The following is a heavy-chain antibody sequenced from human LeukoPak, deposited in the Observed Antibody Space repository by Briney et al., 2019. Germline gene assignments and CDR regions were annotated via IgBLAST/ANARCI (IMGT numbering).Heavy chain of an antibody. CDR1: GGSFSGYY. CDR2: IYYSGST. V-gene: IGHV4-34*01. D-gene: IGHD2-2*01. Sequence: SETLSLTCAVYGGSFSGYYWSWIRQPPGKGLEWIGSIYYSGSTYYNPSLKSRVTISVDTSKNQFSLKLSSVTAADTAVYYCARHDLYCSSTSCYFSVFGYWGQGTLVTVSS. CDR3: ARHDLYCSSTSCYFSVFGY. J-gene: IGHJ4*02.